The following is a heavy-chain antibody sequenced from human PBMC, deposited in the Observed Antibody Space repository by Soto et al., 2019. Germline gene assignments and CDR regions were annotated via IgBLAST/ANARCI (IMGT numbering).Heavy chain of an antibody. D-gene: IGHD3-10*01. V-gene: IGHV3-30*18. CDR3: AKAGYCTSGNCYDYYRYGMDV. Sequence: VQMVESGGGVVQPGRSLRLTCAVSGFTFSDYGMHWVRQAPRTGLEWVAVVSYDGSSEFYADSVKGRFTISRDNSKNTLHLQMNSLRPEDTAVYYCAKAGYCTSGNCYDYYRYGMDVWGQGTAVTVSS. CDR2: VSYDGSSE. J-gene: IGHJ6*02. CDR1: GFTFSDYG.